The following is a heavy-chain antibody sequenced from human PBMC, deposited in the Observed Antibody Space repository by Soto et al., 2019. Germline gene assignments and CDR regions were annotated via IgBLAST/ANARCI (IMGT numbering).Heavy chain of an antibody. CDR2: INAGNGNT. CDR1: GYTFTSYA. Sequence: ASVKVSCKASGYTFTSYAMHWVRQAPGQRLEWMGWINAGNGNTKYSQKFQGRVTITRDTSASTAYMELSSLRSEDTAVYYCARDEEDTAMANWFDPWGQGXLVTV. J-gene: IGHJ5*02. CDR3: ARDEEDTAMANWFDP. D-gene: IGHD5-18*01. V-gene: IGHV1-3*01.